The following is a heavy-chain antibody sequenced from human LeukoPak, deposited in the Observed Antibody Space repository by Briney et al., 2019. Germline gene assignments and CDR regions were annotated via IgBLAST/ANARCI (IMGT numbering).Heavy chain of an antibody. Sequence: SETLSLTCAVYGGSFSGYYWSWIRQPPGKGLEWIGEINHSGSTNYNPSLKSRVTISVDTSKNQFSLKLSSVTAADTAVYYYARFVLEWDAFDIWGQGTMVTVSS. J-gene: IGHJ3*02. CDR3: ARFVLEWDAFDI. V-gene: IGHV4-34*01. CDR2: INHSGST. CDR1: GGSFSGYY. D-gene: IGHD3-3*01.